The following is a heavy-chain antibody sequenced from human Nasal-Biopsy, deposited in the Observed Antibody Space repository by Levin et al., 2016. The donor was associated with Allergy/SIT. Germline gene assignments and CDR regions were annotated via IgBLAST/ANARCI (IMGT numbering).Heavy chain of an antibody. D-gene: IGHD5/OR15-5a*01. V-gene: IGHV1-3*01. CDR3: ARNVAETFVYDP. Sequence: ASVKVSCKASGYIFTDYVIHWVRQAPGQRFEWMGWINAGNGDRDYSQRFQGRVTLTRDTSTNIAYMELTSLTSEDTALYYCARNVAETFVYDPWGQGTLVSVSS. J-gene: IGHJ5*02. CDR2: INAGNGDR. CDR1: GYIFTDYV.